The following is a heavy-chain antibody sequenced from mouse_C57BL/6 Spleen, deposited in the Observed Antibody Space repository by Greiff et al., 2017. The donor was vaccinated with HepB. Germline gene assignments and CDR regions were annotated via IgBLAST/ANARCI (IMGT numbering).Heavy chain of an antibody. CDR1: GYTFTSYW. J-gene: IGHJ3*01. V-gene: IGHV1-74*01. CDR2: IHPSDSDT. CDR3: AIFDYETSSFAY. D-gene: IGHD2-4*01. Sequence: QVQLKQPGAELVKPGASVKVSCKASGYTFTSYWMHWVKQRPGQGLEWIGRIHPSDSDTNYNQKFKGKATLTVDKSSSTAYMQLSSLTSEDSAVYYCAIFDYETSSFAYWGQGTLVTVSA.